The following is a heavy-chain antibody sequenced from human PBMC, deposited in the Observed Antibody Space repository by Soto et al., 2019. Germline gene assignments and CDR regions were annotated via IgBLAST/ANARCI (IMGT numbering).Heavy chain of an antibody. Sequence: ASVKVSCKASGYTFTSYGIHWVRQAPGQRLEWMGWLNAANGDTKYSPKFQGRVTITRDTSASTAYMELTSLRSEDTAVYYCVRRNVSATGIDWFDPWGQGTLVTVSS. J-gene: IGHJ5*02. D-gene: IGHD6-13*01. CDR2: LNAANGDT. CDR3: VRRNVSATGIDWFDP. CDR1: GYTFTSYG. V-gene: IGHV1-3*01.